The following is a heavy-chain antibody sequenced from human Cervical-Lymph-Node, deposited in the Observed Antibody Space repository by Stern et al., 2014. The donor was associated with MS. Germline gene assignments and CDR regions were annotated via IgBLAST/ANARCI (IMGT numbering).Heavy chain of an antibody. V-gene: IGHV3-30*18. D-gene: IGHD1-26*01. J-gene: IGHJ6*02. CDR3: AKDLGGSYYHYYYGMDV. CDR2: ISYDGSNQ. CDR1: GFTFRSYG. Sequence: LVESGGGVVQPGRSLRLSCAASGFTFRSYGMHWVRQAPGKGLEWVAVISYDGSNQYYADSVKGRFTISRDNSKNTLYLQMNSLRAEDTAVYYCAKDLGGSYYHYYYGMDVWGQGTTVTVSS.